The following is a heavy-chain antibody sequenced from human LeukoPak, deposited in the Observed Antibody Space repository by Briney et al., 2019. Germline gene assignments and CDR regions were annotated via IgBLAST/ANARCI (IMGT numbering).Heavy chain of an antibody. V-gene: IGHV3-15*01. CDR2: IKSKTDGGTT. J-gene: IGHJ4*02. Sequence: GGSLRLSCAASGFTFSNAWMSWVRQAPGKGLEGVGRIKSKTDGGTTDYAAPVKGRFTISRDDSKNTLYLQMNSLKTEDTAVYYCTTGQWLAQYYFDYWGQGTLVTVSS. D-gene: IGHD6-19*01. CDR1: GFTFSNAW. CDR3: TTGQWLAQYYFDY.